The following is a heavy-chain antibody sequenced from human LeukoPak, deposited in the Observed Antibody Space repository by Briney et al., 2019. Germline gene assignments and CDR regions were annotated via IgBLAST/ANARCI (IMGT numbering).Heavy chain of an antibody. CDR1: GGSISSSSYY. J-gene: IGHJ4*02. CDR3: ARGWLAETTVVTPYNY. Sequence: SETLSLTCTVSGGSISSSSYYWGWIRPPPGKGLEWIGSIYYSGSTYYNPSLKSRVTISVDTSKNQFSLKLSSVTAADTAVYYCARGWLAETTVVTPYNYWGQGTLVTVSS. D-gene: IGHD4-23*01. CDR2: IYYSGST. V-gene: IGHV4-39*01.